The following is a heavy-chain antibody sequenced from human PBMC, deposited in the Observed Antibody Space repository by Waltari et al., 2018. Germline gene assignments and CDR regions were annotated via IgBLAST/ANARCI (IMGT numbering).Heavy chain of an antibody. CDR3: ARESRSTAGIDY. D-gene: IGHD2-2*01. CDR1: GDTFGGYA. V-gene: IGHV1-69*09. Sequence: QVQLVQSAAEVTKPGSSVKVSCKASGDTFGGYAITWVRQAPGQGLEWMGRIIPLLDISNYAQKFRGRITITADRSTNTAYLELNSLRSEDTAVYYCARESRSTAGIDYWGQGAQVTVSS. J-gene: IGHJ4*02. CDR2: IIPLLDIS.